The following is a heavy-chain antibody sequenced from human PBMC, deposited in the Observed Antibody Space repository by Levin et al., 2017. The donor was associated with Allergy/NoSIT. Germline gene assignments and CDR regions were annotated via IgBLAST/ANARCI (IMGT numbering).Heavy chain of an antibody. CDR2: IYWNDDK. Sequence: SGPTLVKPTQTLTLTCTFSGFSLSTSGVGVGWIRQPPGKALEWLALIYWNDDKRYSPSLKSRLTITKDTSKNQVVLTMTNMDPVDTATYYCAHRLRPIGDYGDYQNWFDPWGQGTLVTVSS. CDR3: AHRLRPIGDYGDYQNWFDP. CDR1: GFSLSTSGVG. D-gene: IGHD4-17*01. V-gene: IGHV2-5*01. J-gene: IGHJ5*02.